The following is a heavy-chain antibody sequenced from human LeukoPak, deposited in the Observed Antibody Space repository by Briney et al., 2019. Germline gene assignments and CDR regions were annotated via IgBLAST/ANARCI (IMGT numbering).Heavy chain of an antibody. D-gene: IGHD6-19*01. CDR2: INADETIT. CDR1: GFTFRSYW. Sequence: GGSLRLSCAASGFTFRSYWMHWVRQAPGRGLVWVSRINADETITTYADSVKGRFSLSRDNAKNTLYLQMNSLRAEDTAVYYCVRGGQSASPPFDNWGQGALVTVSS. V-gene: IGHV3-74*01. CDR3: VRGGQSASPPFDN. J-gene: IGHJ4*02.